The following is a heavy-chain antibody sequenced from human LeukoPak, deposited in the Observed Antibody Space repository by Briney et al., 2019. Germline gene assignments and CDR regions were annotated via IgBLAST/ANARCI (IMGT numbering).Heavy chain of an antibody. CDR3: ARDRGYTNDY. J-gene: IGHJ4*02. Sequence: PGGSLRLSCAASGFTFSIYSMSWVRQAPGRGLEWVSAMSGSGGSTYYADSVKGRFTISRDNSKNTLYLQMNSLRAEDTAVYYCARDRGYTNDYWGQGTLVTVSS. D-gene: IGHD5-12*01. CDR1: GFTFSIYS. CDR2: MSGSGGST. V-gene: IGHV3-23*01.